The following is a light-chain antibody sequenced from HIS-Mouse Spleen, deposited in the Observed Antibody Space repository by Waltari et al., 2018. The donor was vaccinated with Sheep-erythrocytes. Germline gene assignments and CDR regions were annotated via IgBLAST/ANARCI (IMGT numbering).Light chain of an antibody. Sequence: QSALTQPRSVSGSPGQSVTISCTGTSSDVGGYNYVSWYQQHPGKAPKLMIYDVSKRPSGVPDRFSVSKSGNTSSLTISGLQAEDEADYYCCSDAGSYNHVFGTGTKVTVL. J-gene: IGLJ1*01. V-gene: IGLV2-11*01. CDR2: DVS. CDR1: SSDVGGYNY. CDR3: CSDAGSYNHV.